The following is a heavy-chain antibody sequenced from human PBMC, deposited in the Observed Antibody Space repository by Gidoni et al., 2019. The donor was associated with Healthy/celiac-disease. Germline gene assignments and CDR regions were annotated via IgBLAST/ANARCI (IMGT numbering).Heavy chain of an antibody. V-gene: IGHV3-15*01. CDR2: INSKTDGGTT. J-gene: IGHJ3*02. Sequence: EVQLVEAGGGGVKQGGASRLSCAASGCTLSNAWMSWVRQAPGKGMEWVGRINSKTDGGTTDYAAPVKGRFTISRDDSKNTLYLQMNSLKTEDTAVYYCTTPVTPPDAFDIWGQGTMVTVSS. CDR3: TTPVTPPDAFDI. CDR1: GCTLSNAW. D-gene: IGHD2-21*02.